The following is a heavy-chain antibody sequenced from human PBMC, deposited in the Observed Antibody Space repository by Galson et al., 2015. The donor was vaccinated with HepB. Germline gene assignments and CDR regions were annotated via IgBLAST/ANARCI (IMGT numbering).Heavy chain of an antibody. CDR3: TRDEYCASTNCYEA. D-gene: IGHD2/OR15-2a*01. CDR1: TFTFSNYA. Sequence: SLRLSCAASTFTFSNYAMTWVRQAPGKGLEWVSTISDSANSTYYADSVEGRFTISRDNSKNTLYLQMNSLRAEDTAAYYCTRDEYCASTNCYEAWGQGTLVTVSS. V-gene: IGHV3-23*01. J-gene: IGHJ5*02. CDR2: ISDSANST.